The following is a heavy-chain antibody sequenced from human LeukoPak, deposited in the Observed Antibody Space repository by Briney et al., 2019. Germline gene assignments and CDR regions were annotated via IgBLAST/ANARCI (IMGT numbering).Heavy chain of an antibody. V-gene: IGHV1-2*02. CDR1: GYTFTGYY. J-gene: IGHJ4*02. CDR3: ARDPWETGTTVDY. CDR2: INPNSGGT. D-gene: IGHD1-7*01. Sequence: ASVKVSCKASGYTFTGYYMHWVRQAPGQGLEWMGWINPNSGGTSYAQKFQGRVTMTRDTSISTAYMELSRLRSDDTAVYYCARDPWETGTTVDYWGQGTLVTVSS.